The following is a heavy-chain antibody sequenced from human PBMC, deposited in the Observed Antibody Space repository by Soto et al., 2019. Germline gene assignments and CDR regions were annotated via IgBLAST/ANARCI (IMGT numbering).Heavy chain of an antibody. CDR2: IYHSGST. J-gene: IGHJ4*02. CDR3: ARHLARRIDNLVVPAPIDS. Sequence: PSETLSLTCAVSGGSISSGGYSWSWIRQPPGKGLECIGYIYHSGSTYYNPSLKSRVTISVDRSKNQLSLKLSPVTAADTAIYYCARHLARRIDNLVVPAPIDSWGQGTLVPVSS. D-gene: IGHD2-2*01. V-gene: IGHV4-30-2*01. CDR1: GGSISSGGYS.